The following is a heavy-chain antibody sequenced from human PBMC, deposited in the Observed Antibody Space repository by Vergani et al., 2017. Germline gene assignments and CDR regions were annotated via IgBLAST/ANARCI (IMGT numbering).Heavy chain of an antibody. D-gene: IGHD3-22*01. CDR2: ISARYPST. CDR1: GFTFSACP. Sequence: VQLLQSGGGVIQPGGSVRLSCAASGFTFSACPMTWVRQAPGKGLEWVSAISARYPSTYYADSVKGRFTISRDNSKNMLYLQMNSLRAEDTAVYYCARLSYDTTPYLQGGYDCWVQGTLVSVSS. V-gene: IGHV3-23*01. CDR3: ARLSYDTTPYLQGGYDC. J-gene: IGHJ4*02.